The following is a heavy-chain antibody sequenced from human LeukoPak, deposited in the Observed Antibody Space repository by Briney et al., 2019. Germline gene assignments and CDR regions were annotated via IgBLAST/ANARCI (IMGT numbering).Heavy chain of an antibody. J-gene: IGHJ4*02. V-gene: IGHV4-34*01. CDR2: INHSGGT. D-gene: IGHD6-19*01. Sequence: SETLSLTCAVYGGSFSGYYWSWIRQPPGEGLEWIGDINHSGGTIYNPSLKSRVTISVDTSKNQFSLKLSSVTAADTAVYYCARDSSGYTTIFDYWGQGTLVTVSS. CDR3: ARDSSGYTTIFDY. CDR1: GGSFSGYY.